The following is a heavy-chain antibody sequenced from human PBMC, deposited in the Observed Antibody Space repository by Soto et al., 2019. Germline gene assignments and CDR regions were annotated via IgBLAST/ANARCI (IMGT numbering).Heavy chain of an antibody. V-gene: IGHV5-51*01. CDR2: IYPGDPDT. CDR3: ASSCFWSGYPWGGDAFDI. D-gene: IGHD3-3*01. Sequence: GESLKISCKGSGYSFTSYWIGWVRQMPGKGLEWMGIIYPGDPDTRYSPSFQGQVTISADKSISTAYLQWSSLKASDTAMYYCASSCFWSGYPWGGDAFDIWGQGTMVTVSS. J-gene: IGHJ3*02. CDR1: GYSFTSYW.